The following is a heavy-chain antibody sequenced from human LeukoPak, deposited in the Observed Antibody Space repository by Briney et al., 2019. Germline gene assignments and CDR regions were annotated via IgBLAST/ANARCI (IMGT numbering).Heavy chain of an antibody. CDR1: GGSISSYY. Sequence: SETLSLICTVSGGSISSYYWSWIRQFPGKGLEWIGHIYYSGSTNYNPSLKSRVTISVDTSKNQFSLRLGSVTAADTAVYYCARDSAAMVRGVIIGAFDIWGQGTMVTVSS. V-gene: IGHV4-59*01. CDR2: IYYSGST. D-gene: IGHD3-10*01. J-gene: IGHJ3*02. CDR3: ARDSAAMVRGVIIGAFDI.